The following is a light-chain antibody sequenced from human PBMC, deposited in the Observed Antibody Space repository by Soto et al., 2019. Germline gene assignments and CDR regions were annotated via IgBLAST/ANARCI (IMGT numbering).Light chain of an antibody. J-gene: IGKJ4*01. Sequence: DIQMTQSPSSVSASVGDRVTITCRASQVVSSWLAWYQQKPGKAPNLLIYAASSLQSGVPSRFSGSGSGTDFTLTISSLQPEDVATYYCQQTNRFPLAFGGGTKVDIK. CDR2: AAS. CDR3: QQTNRFPLA. V-gene: IGKV1-12*01. CDR1: QVVSSW.